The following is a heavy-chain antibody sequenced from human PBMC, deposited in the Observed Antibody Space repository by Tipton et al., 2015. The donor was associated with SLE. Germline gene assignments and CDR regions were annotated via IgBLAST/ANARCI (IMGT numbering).Heavy chain of an antibody. J-gene: IGHJ3*02. CDR1: GGSVSSGSYY. CDR3: ARDLHGEGPDAFDI. Sequence: TLSLTCTVSGGSVSSGSYYWSWIRQPPGKGLEWIGYIYYSGSTNYNPSLKSRVTISVDTSKNQFSLKVSSVTAADTAVYYCARDLHGEGPDAFDIWGQGTMVTVSS. V-gene: IGHV4-61*01. CDR2: IYYSGST. D-gene: IGHD4-17*01.